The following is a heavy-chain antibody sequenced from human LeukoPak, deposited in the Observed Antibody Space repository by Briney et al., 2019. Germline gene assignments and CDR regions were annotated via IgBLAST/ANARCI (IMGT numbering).Heavy chain of an antibody. J-gene: IGHJ1*01. CDR2: ISGSGGST. CDR3: AQDSGDYEYFQH. CDR1: GFTFSSYA. Sequence: GGSLRLSCAASGFTFSSYAMSWVRQAPGKGLEWVSAISGSGGSTYYADSVKGRLTISRDNSKNTLYLQMNSLRAEDTAVYYCAQDSGDYEYFQHWGQGTLVTVSS. D-gene: IGHD4-17*01. V-gene: IGHV3-23*01.